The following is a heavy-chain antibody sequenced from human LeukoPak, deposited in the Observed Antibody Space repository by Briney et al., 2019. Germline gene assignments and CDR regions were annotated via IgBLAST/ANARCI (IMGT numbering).Heavy chain of an antibody. D-gene: IGHD3-10*01. CDR1: GFTSKNYA. V-gene: IGHV3-23*01. CDR3: AKGVFTVAPGTRVLDI. J-gene: IGHJ3*02. Sequence: GGSLRLSCAASGFTSKNYAMSWVRQAPGKGLEWVSIISDSGGHTYYADSVKGRVTISRDNSKSTLSLQMNSLRAEDTAVYYCAKGVFTVAPGTRVLDIWGQGTMVTVSS. CDR2: ISDSGGHT.